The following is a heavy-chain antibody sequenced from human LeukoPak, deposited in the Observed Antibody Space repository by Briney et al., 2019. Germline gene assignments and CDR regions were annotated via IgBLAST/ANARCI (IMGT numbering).Heavy chain of an antibody. J-gene: IGHJ4*02. CDR2: IYSGGDT. V-gene: IGHV3-66*01. CDR3: TRDPDG. CDR1: GFTVTNYY. Sequence: HPGGSLRLSCAASGFTVTNYYMSWVRQAPGKGLEWVSVIYSGGDTFHADSVKGRFTLSRDNSKNILYLQMNSLRAEDTAVYYCTRDPDGWGQGTLVTVSS.